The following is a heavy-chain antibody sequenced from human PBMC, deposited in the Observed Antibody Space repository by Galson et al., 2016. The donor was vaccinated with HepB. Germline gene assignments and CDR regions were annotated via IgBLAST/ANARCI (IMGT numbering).Heavy chain of an antibody. CDR2: IYYSGST. V-gene: IGHV4-31*11. Sequence: TLSLTCAVSGGSFSAYYWSWVRQPPGKGLEWIGYIYYSGSTYYNPSLKSRVTISVDTSKNQFSLRLSSVTAADTAVYYCARDVDTASNWFDPWGQGTLVTVSS. CDR1: GGSFSAYY. CDR3: ARDVDTASNWFDP. J-gene: IGHJ5*02. D-gene: IGHD5-18*01.